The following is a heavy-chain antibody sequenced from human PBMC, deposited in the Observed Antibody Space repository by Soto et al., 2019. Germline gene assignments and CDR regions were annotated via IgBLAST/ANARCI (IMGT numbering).Heavy chain of an antibody. CDR2: INSDGSST. V-gene: IGHV3-74*01. J-gene: IGHJ3*02. CDR3: AREGRPYAFDI. CDR1: GFTFSSYW. Sequence: PGGFLRLSCAASGFTFSSYWMHWVRQAPGKGLVWVSRINSDGSSTSYADSVKGRFTISRDNAKNTLYLQMNSLRAEDTAVYYCAREGRPYAFDIWGQGTMVTVSS.